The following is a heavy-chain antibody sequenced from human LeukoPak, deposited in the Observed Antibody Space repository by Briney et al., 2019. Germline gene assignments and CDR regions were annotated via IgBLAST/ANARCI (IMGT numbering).Heavy chain of an antibody. Sequence: PGGSLRLSCAASGFTFSSHAMNWVRQGPGKGLEWVSAISSSGGRTYYADSVEGRFTISRDRSKNTLNLQMKSLRAENTAVYYCAKALNVLVPSTSRWFDPWGQGTLVTVSS. V-gene: IGHV3-23*01. CDR2: ISSSGGRT. D-gene: IGHD2-2*01. J-gene: IGHJ5*02. CDR3: AKALNVLVPSTSRWFDP. CDR1: GFTFSSHA.